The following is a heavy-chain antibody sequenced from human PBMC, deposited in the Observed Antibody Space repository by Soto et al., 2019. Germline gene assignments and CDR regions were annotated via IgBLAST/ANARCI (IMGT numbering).Heavy chain of an antibody. J-gene: IGHJ4*02. Sequence: GGSLRLSCAASGFTFSRYSMNWVRQAPGKGLEWVSYITSSSTTIYYADSVKGRFTISRDNAKNSLYLEMISLRDDDTAVYYCAGLYDSSGYYYFDYWGQGTLVTVSS. CDR3: AGLYDSSGYYYFDY. V-gene: IGHV3-48*02. CDR2: ITSSSTTI. CDR1: GFTFSRYS. D-gene: IGHD3-22*01.